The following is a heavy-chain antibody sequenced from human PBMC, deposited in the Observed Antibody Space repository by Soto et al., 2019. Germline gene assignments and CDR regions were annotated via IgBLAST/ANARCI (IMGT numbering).Heavy chain of an antibody. CDR3: ARASLGYCSSTSCRSNWFDP. D-gene: IGHD2-2*01. V-gene: IGHV4-31*03. Sequence: QVQLQESGPGLVKPSQTLSLTCTVSGGSIRSGGYYWTWSRQHPGKGLEWIGYIYYTGSTYYNPSLKSRVTISVDTSKNQFSLKLSSVTAADTAVYYCARASLGYCSSTSCRSNWFDPWGQGTLVTVSS. J-gene: IGHJ5*02. CDR1: GGSIRSGGYY. CDR2: IYYTGST.